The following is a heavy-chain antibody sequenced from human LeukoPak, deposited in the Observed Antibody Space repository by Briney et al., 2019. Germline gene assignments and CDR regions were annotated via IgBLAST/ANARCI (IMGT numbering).Heavy chain of an antibody. J-gene: IGHJ4*02. V-gene: IGHV4-39*01. Sequence: SETLSLTCSVSGGSISNDNYFWGWIRQPPGKGLEWIGSIYYSGRTYYNPSPKSRVTISVDTSKNQFSLKLNSVTAADTAVYYCARLSGFSTSWDFDYWGQGTLVTVPS. D-gene: IGHD6-13*01. CDR3: ARLSGFSTSWDFDY. CDR2: IYYSGRT. CDR1: GGSISNDNYF.